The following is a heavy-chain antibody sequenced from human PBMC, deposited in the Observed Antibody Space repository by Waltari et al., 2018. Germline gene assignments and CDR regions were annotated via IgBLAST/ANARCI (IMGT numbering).Heavy chain of an antibody. CDR3: TSPPTY. V-gene: IGHV3-53*01. Sequence: EVQLVESGGGLIQPGGSLRLSCAVSGFNVGRNYMSWVLQAPGKGLEGVSVFSPSGNTYDADAAKGRFTITRDSSDNTFSLQMNNLSAEDTAVYYCTSPPTYWGQGTLVTVSS. J-gene: IGHJ4*02. CDR1: GFNVGRNY. CDR2: FSPSGNT.